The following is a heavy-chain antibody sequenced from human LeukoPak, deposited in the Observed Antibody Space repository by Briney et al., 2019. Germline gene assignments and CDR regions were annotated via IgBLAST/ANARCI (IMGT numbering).Heavy chain of an antibody. D-gene: IGHD3-10*01. CDR1: GFPFSSYS. V-gene: IGHV3-21*01. CDR3: ARGAMVRGVIIGAFDI. Sequence: GGPLTLSCPPSGFPFSSYSMNWVRQAPGKGPEWVSSISSSSGDIYYADSVKGRFTISRDNAKNSLYLQMNSLRAEDTAVYYCARGAMVRGVIIGAFDIWGQGTMVTVSS. J-gene: IGHJ3*02. CDR2: ISSSSGDI.